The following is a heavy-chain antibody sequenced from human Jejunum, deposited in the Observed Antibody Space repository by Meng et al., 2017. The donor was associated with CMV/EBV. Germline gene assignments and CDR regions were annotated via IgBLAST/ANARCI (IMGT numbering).Heavy chain of an antibody. D-gene: IGHD1-7*01. J-gene: IGHJ5*02. V-gene: IGHV3-30*02. CDR2: VQYDRFSK. CDR3: ARDFRYKWSYWLDP. Sequence: GFTFYTYWMTWVRQAPGKGLEWVAFVQYDRFSKYYADAVKGRFTISRDHSNNTLYLQMDSLRPEDTAIYYCARDFRYKWSYWLDPWGQGTLVTVSS. CDR1: GFTFYTYW.